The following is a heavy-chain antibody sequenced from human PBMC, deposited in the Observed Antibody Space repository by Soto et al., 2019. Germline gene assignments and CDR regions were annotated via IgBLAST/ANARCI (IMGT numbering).Heavy chain of an antibody. J-gene: IGHJ2*01. Sequence: QVQLVESGGGVVQPGRSLRLSCAASGFTFSSYGMHWVRQAPGKGLEWVAVIWYDGSNKYYSDSVKGRFTISRHNSKNTLYLQMNSLRAEDTAVYYCARDADYGDSNCDFDLWGRGTLVTVSA. D-gene: IGHD4-17*01. CDR2: IWYDGSNK. CDR1: GFTFSSYG. V-gene: IGHV3-33*01. CDR3: ARDADYGDSNCDFDL.